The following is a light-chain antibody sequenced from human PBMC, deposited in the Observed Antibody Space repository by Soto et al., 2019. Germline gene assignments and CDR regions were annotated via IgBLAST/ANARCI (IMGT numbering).Light chain of an antibody. CDR2: EVS. Sequence: SALTQPASVSGSPGQSITISCSGTSSDVGNYNLVSWYQQHPGKAPKPLIYEVSKRPSGVTDRFSGSKSGNTASLTISGLQAEDEADYYCCSYAGSSTPYVFGTGTKLTVL. CDR3: CSYAGSSTPYV. J-gene: IGLJ1*01. V-gene: IGLV2-23*02. CDR1: SSDVGNYNL.